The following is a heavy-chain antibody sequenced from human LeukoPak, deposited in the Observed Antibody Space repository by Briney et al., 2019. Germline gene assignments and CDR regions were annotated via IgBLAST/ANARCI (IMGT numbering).Heavy chain of an antibody. D-gene: IGHD6-19*01. CDR3: ARLKQQWLVLDFDY. CDR1: GGSISSSSYY. J-gene: IGHJ4*02. Sequence: SETLSLTCTVSGGSISSSSYYWGCIRQPPGKGLEWIGSIYYSGSTYYNPSLKSRVTISVDTSKNQFSLKLSSVTAADTAVYYCARLKQQWLVLDFDYWGQGTLVTVSS. CDR2: IYYSGST. V-gene: IGHV4-39*01.